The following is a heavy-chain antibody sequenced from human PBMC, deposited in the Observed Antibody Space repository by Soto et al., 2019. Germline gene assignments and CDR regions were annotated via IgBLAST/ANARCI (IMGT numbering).Heavy chain of an antibody. CDR2: ISYDGSNK. D-gene: IGHD3-3*02. V-gene: IGHV3-30*18. J-gene: IGHJ4*01. CDR1: GFTFSSYG. Sequence: QVQLVESGGGVVQPGRSLRLSCAASGFTFSSYGMHWVRQAPGKGLEWVAVISYDGSNKYYADSVKGRFTISRDNSKNTLYMQMTRPSGELKAVYYCTKGPYIYYFDSSVDGTLVTVST. CDR3: TKGPYIYYFDS.